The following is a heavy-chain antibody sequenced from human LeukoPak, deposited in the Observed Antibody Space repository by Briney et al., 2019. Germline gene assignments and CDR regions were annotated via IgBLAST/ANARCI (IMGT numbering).Heavy chain of an antibody. V-gene: IGHV3-21*01. CDR3: ARDSDY. Sequence: AQCLRLSWAASRFTFSSYSMNWARQAPGKGLEWDSSISSSSSYIYYADSVKGRFTISRDNAKNSLYLQMNSLRAEDTAVYYCARDSDYWGQGTLVTVSS. CDR1: RFTFSSYS. CDR2: ISSSSSYI. J-gene: IGHJ4*02.